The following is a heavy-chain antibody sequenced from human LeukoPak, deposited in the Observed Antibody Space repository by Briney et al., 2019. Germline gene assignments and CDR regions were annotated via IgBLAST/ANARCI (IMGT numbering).Heavy chain of an antibody. CDR2: IYYSGST. CDR3: ARAGAYCSSTSCYGQNWFDP. Sequence: SETLSLTCTVSGGSISIGDYYWSWIRQPPGKGLEWIGYIYYSGSTYYNPSLKSRVTISVDTSKNQFSLKLSSLTAADTAVYYCARAGAYCSSTSCYGQNWFDPWGQGTLVTVSS. V-gene: IGHV4-30-4*08. CDR1: GGSISIGDYY. D-gene: IGHD2-2*01. J-gene: IGHJ5*02.